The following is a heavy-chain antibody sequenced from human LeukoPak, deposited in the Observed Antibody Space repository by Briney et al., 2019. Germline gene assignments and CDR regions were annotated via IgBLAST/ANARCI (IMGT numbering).Heavy chain of an antibody. J-gene: IGHJ4*02. CDR2: ISAYNGNT. D-gene: IGHD3-9*01. CDR3: ASYDILTGSPPVGDY. V-gene: IGHV1-18*01. CDR1: GYTFTSYG. Sequence: ASVTVSCKASGYTFTSYGISWVRQAPAQGLEWVGWISAYNGNTNYAQKLQGKVTMTTDTSTSTAYMELRSLRSDDTAVYYCASYDILTGSPPVGDYWGQGTLVTVSS.